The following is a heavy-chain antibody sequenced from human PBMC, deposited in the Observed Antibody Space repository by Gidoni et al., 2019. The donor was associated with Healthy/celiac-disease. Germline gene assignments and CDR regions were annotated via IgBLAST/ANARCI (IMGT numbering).Heavy chain of an antibody. CDR1: GGSISSSSYY. V-gene: IGHV4-39*01. CDR3: ARQRNDGYNFDVHP. CDR2: IYYSGST. J-gene: IGHJ5*02. D-gene: IGHD5-12*01. Sequence: QLQLQESGPGLVKPSETLSLTCTVSGGSISSSSYYWGWIRQPPGKGLEWIGSIYYSGSTYYNPSLKSRVTISVDTSKNQFSLKLSSVTAADTAVYYCARQRNDGYNFDVHPWGQGTLVTVSS.